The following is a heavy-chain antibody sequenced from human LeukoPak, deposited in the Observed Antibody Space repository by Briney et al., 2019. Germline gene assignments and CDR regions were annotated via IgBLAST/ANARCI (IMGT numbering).Heavy chain of an antibody. CDR3: ARDPWHGALDA. Sequence: GGSLRLSCAPSGFIFNSYWMSWVRQAPGKGLEWVANIKKDGSEKYYVDSVKGRFAVSRDNANNLVYLQMNSLRAEDTAVYYCARDPWHGALDAWGQGTMVTVSS. CDR1: GFIFNSYW. J-gene: IGHJ3*01. CDR2: IKKDGSEK. V-gene: IGHV3-7*01.